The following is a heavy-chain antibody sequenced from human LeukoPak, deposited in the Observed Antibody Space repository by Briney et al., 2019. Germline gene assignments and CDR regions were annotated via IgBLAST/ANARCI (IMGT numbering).Heavy chain of an antibody. CDR3: AKYPREMATILPLYYFDY. V-gene: IGHV3-23*01. J-gene: IGHJ4*02. Sequence: PGGSLRLSCAASGFTFSSYAMSWVRQAPGKGLEWVSAISGSGGSTYYADSVKGRFTISRDNSKNTLYLQMNSLRAEDTAVYYCAKYPREMATILPLYYFDYWGQGTLVTVSS. CDR2: ISGSGGST. CDR1: GFTFSSYA. D-gene: IGHD5-12*01.